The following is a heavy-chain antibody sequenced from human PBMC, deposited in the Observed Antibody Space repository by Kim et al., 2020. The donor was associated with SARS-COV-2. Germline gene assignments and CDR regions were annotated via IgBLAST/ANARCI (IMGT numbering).Heavy chain of an antibody. CDR1: GFTFDDYA. J-gene: IGHJ6*02. CDR3: AGWSYYGMDV. Sequence: GGSLRLSCAASGFTFDDYAMEWVRQAPGKGLEWVAGITWNSGSIGYADSVKGRFAISRDNAKNSLYLQMNSLRTGDTALYYCAGWSYYGMDVWGQGTTVTVS. D-gene: IGHD6-19*01. CDR2: ITWNSGSI. V-gene: IGHV3-9*01.